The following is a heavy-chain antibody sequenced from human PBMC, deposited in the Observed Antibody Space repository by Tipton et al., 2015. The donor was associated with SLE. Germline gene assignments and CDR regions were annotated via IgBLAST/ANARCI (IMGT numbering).Heavy chain of an antibody. J-gene: IGHJ4*02. CDR3: AGALDTTMGPFDY. V-gene: IGHV4-34*01. D-gene: IGHD5-18*01. Sequence: TLSLTCAVYGGSFSGYYWNWIRQPPGKGLEWLGSIHYSGTTYDNPSLKSRVTISVDTSKNQFSLMLSSVTAADTALYYCAGALDTTMGPFDYWGQGTLVTVSS. CDR1: GGSFSGYY. CDR2: IHYSGTT.